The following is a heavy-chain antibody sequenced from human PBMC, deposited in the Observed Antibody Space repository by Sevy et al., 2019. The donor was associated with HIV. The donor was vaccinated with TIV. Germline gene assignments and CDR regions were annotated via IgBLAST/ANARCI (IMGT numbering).Heavy chain of an antibody. CDR2: LSGIGGTT. Sequence: GGSLRLSCAASGFSFSNYAMSWVRQAPGKGLEWVSALSGIGGTTYYADSVKGRFTISRDNSKNTLYLQMDSLRAEDTAVYYCARPYGSGSWEAFDLWGQGTMVTVSS. V-gene: IGHV3-23*01. CDR1: GFSFSNYA. D-gene: IGHD3-10*01. J-gene: IGHJ3*01. CDR3: ARPYGSGSWEAFDL.